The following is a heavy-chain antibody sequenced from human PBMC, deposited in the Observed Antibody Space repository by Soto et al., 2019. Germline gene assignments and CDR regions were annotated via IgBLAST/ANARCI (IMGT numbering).Heavy chain of an antibody. CDR3: ARGAFISYCGGDCYPYYSDY. V-gene: IGHV1-18*01. J-gene: IGHJ4*02. CDR1: GYTFTSYG. Sequence: ASVKVSCKASGYTFTSYGISWVRQAPGQGLEWMGWISAYNGNTNYAQKLQGRVTMTTDTSTSTAYMELRSLRSDDTAVYYCARGAFISYCGGDCYPYYSDYWGQGTLVTVSS. CDR2: ISAYNGNT. D-gene: IGHD2-21*02.